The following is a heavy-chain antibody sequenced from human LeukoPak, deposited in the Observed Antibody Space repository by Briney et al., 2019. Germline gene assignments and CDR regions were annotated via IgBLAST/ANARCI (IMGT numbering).Heavy chain of an antibody. CDR3: ARDLSVSGLHF. Sequence: GGSLRLSCAASGFTFSSYAMHWVRQAPGKGLEWVAVISYDGSNKYYADSVKGRFTISRDISKSTLYLQMNSLRVEDTAVYYCARDLSVSGLHFCGQGTMVTVSP. V-gene: IGHV3-30-3*01. D-gene: IGHD3-3*01. J-gene: IGHJ3*01. CDR2: ISYDGSNK. CDR1: GFTFSSYA.